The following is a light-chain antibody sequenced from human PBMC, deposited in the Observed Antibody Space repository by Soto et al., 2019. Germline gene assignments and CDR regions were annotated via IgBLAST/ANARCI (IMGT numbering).Light chain of an antibody. Sequence: QSVLTQPASLSGSPGQSITISCSGTSGDIGRYNFVSWYQQHPGKAPKLIIFDVINRPSGVSGRFSGSKSGSTASLVISGLQAEDEADYYCSSYSTTSTVVFGGGTKLTVL. CDR2: DVI. CDR1: SGDIGRYNF. V-gene: IGLV2-14*01. CDR3: SSYSTTSTVV. J-gene: IGLJ2*01.